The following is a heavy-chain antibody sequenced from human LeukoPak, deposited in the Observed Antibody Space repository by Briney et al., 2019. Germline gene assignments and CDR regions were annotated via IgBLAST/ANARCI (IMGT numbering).Heavy chain of an antibody. CDR2: IYYSGST. Sequence: PSETLSLTCTVSGGSLSSYYWSWIRQPPGKGLEWIGYIYYSGSTNYNPSLKSRVTISVDTSKNQFSLKLSSVTAADTAVYYCARWGQYCSSTSCSNWFDPWGQGTLVTVSS. CDR1: GGSLSSYY. CDR3: ARWGQYCSSTSCSNWFDP. V-gene: IGHV4-59*08. J-gene: IGHJ5*02. D-gene: IGHD2-2*01.